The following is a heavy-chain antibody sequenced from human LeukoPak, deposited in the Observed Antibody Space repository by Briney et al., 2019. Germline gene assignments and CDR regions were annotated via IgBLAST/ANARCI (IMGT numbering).Heavy chain of an antibody. Sequence: GGSLRLSCRASGLTFTYYAMSWVRQAPGKALEWVSLISGSGGSAKYADSVKGRFTISRDNSKNTLFLQMSSLRAEDTAIYYCAKVGSSGWYAMDVWGRGPSVTVS. CDR3: AKVGSSGWYAMDV. V-gene: IGHV3-23*01. D-gene: IGHD6-19*01. CDR1: GLTFTYYA. CDR2: ISGSGGSA. J-gene: IGHJ6*02.